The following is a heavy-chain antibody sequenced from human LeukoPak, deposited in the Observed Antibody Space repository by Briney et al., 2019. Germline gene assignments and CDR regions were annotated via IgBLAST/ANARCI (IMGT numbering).Heavy chain of an antibody. CDR3: ARHKSPGYSSSWYLRFDP. J-gene: IGHJ5*02. D-gene: IGHD6-13*01. CDR1: GGSISSSSYY. V-gene: IGHV4-39*01. Sequence: SETLSLTCTVSGGSISSSSYYWGWIRQPPGKGLEWIGNIYYSGSTYYNPSLKSRVTISVDTSKNQFSLKLSSVTAADTAVYYCARHKSPGYSSSWYLRFDPWGQGTLVTVSS. CDR2: IYYSGST.